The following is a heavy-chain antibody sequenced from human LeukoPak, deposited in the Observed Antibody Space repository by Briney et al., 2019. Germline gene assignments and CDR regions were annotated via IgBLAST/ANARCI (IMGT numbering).Heavy chain of an antibody. J-gene: IGHJ4*02. D-gene: IGHD2-2*01. CDR3: ARDPCSTSCYGHDY. V-gene: IGHV1-18*01. CDR1: GGTFSTYA. CDR2: ISAYNGNT. Sequence: GASVKVSCKASGGTFSTYAISWVRQAPGQGLEWMGWISAYNGNTNYAQKLQGRVTMTTDTSTSTAYMELRSLRSDDTAVYYCARDPCSTSCYGHDYWGQGTLVTVSS.